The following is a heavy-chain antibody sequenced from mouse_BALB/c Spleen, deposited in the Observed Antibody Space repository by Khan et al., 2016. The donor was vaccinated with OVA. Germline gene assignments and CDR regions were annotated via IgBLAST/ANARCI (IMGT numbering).Heavy chain of an antibody. J-gene: IGHJ2*01. CDR1: GYTFSTYW. CDR2: INPTSGYT. Sequence: QVQLHQSGAALAKPGASVKMSCKASGYTFSTYWMHWVKQRPGQGLEWIGYINPTSGYTDYNEKFKDKATLSADKSSSTAYMQLSRLTSEDSAVYYCTRDRIDYWGQGTTLTVSS. CDR3: TRDRIDY. V-gene: IGHV1-7*01.